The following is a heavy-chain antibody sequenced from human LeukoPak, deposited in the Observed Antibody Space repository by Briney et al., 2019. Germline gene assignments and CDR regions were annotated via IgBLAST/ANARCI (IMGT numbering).Heavy chain of an antibody. CDR3: ARDDTTVTHDY. J-gene: IGHJ4*02. CDR2: ISSSSSYI. V-gene: IGHV3-21*01. D-gene: IGHD4-17*01. CDR1: GFTFSSYS. Sequence: GGSLRLSCAASGFTFSSYSMNWVRQAPGKGLEWASSISSSSSYIYYADSVKGRFTISRDNAKNSLYLQMNSLRAEDTAVYYCARDDTTVTHDYWGQGTLVTVSS.